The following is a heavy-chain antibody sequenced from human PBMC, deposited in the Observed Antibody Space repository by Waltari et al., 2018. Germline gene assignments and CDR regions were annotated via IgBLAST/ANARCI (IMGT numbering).Heavy chain of an antibody. Sequence: EVQLVESGGGLVQPGRSLRLSCAASGFTFDDYAMHWVRQAPGKGLEWVSGISWNSGSIGYADSVKGRFTISRDNAKNSLYLQMNSLRAEDTALYYCAKDIAYDSSVSAFDIWGQGTMVTVSS. CDR2: ISWNSGSI. CDR1: GFTFDDYA. CDR3: AKDIAYDSSVSAFDI. D-gene: IGHD3-22*01. J-gene: IGHJ3*02. V-gene: IGHV3-9*01.